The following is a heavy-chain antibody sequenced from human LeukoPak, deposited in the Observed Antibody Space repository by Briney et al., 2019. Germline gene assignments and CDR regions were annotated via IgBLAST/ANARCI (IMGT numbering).Heavy chain of an antibody. CDR1: GFTFSSYG. D-gene: IGHD2-15*01. V-gene: IGHV3-48*01. CDR3: AKDKRYCSGGSCYSMPDAFDI. CDR2: ISSSGSTI. J-gene: IGHJ3*02. Sequence: GGSLRLSCAASGFTFSSYGMNWVRQAPGRGLEWVSYISSSGSTIYYADSVKGRFTISRDNSKNTLYLQMNSLRAEDTAVYYCAKDKRYCSGGSCYSMPDAFDIWGQGTMVTVSS.